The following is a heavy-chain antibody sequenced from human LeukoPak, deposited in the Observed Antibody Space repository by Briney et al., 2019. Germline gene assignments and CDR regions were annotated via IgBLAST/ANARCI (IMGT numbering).Heavy chain of an antibody. V-gene: IGHV3-7*01. CDR1: GFSFSTSW. D-gene: IGHD1-26*01. Sequence: TGGSLRLSCAASGFSFSTSWMSWVRQVPGKGLEWVANIKKDASEKFYVDSVKGRFTISRDNAKNSLYLQMNTLRAEDTGVYYCARGGTYSDCWGQGALVTVAS. J-gene: IGHJ4*02. CDR3: ARGGTYSDC. CDR2: IKKDASEK.